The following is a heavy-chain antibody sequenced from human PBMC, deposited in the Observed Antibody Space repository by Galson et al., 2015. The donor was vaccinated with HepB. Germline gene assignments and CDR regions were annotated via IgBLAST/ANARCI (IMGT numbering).Heavy chain of an antibody. Sequence: SCKASGYTFTSYAMNWVRQAPGQGLEWMGWINTNTGNPTYAQGFTGRFVFSLDTSVSTAYLQISSLKAEDTAVYYCARVPHDYSNCDYYYYYYMDVWGKGTTVTVSS. D-gene: IGHD4-11*01. CDR2: INTNTGNP. J-gene: IGHJ6*03. CDR3: ARVPHDYSNCDYYYYYYMDV. V-gene: IGHV7-4-1*02. CDR1: GYTFTSYA.